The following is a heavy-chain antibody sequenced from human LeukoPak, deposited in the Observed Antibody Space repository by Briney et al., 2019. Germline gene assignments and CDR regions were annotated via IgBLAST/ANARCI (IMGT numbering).Heavy chain of an antibody. D-gene: IGHD1-26*01. Sequence: HGESLKISCTGSGYSFSSYWIVWVRQMPGKGLEWMGIIYPSDSATTYSPSFQAQVTISADKSISTAYLQWSSLKASDTAVYYCARSVGATPLDYWGQGTLVTVSS. J-gene: IGHJ4*02. CDR1: GYSFSSYW. CDR3: ARSVGATPLDY. V-gene: IGHV5-51*01. CDR2: IYPSDSAT.